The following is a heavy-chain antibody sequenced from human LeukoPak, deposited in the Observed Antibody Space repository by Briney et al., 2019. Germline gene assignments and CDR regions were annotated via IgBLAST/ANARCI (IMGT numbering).Heavy chain of an antibody. CDR1: GGTFSSYA. J-gene: IGHJ5*02. CDR2: IIPILGIA. D-gene: IGHD5-18*01. Sequence: SVKVSCKASGGTFSSYAISWVRQAAGQGLEWMGRIIPILGIANYAQKFQGRVTITADKSTSTAYMELSSLRSEDTAVYYCAICQLWLCGWFDPWGQGTLVTVSS. V-gene: IGHV1-69*04. CDR3: AICQLWLCGWFDP.